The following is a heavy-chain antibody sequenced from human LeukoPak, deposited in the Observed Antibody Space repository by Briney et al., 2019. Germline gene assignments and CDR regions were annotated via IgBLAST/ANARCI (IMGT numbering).Heavy chain of an antibody. D-gene: IGHD2/OR15-2a*01. CDR3: AKMGYYFGYYGMDV. J-gene: IGHJ6*02. CDR1: GFTFSSYA. Sequence: GGSLRLSCAASGFTFSSYAMSWVRQAPGKGLEWVSAISGSGGSTYYADSVKGRFTISRDNSKNTLYLQMNSLRAEDTAVYYCAKMGYYFGYYGMDVWGQGTTVTVSS. CDR2: ISGSGGST. V-gene: IGHV3-23*01.